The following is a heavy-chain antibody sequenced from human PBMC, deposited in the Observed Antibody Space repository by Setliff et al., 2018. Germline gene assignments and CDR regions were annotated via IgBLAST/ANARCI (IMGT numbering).Heavy chain of an antibody. CDR3: ARDLGYSYGIYYFDY. J-gene: IGHJ4*02. CDR2: IYYSGST. V-gene: IGHV4-59*11. Sequence: SETLSLTCTVSGGSISSHYWSWIRQPPGKGLEWIGSIYYSGSTNYNPSLKSRVTTSVDTSKNQFSLKLSSVTAADTAVYYCARDLGYSYGIYYFDYWGQGTLVTVSS. D-gene: IGHD5-18*01. CDR1: GGSISSHY.